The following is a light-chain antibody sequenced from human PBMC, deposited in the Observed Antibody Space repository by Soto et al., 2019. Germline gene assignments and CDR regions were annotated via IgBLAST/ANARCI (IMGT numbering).Light chain of an antibody. Sequence: EIVLSQSPGALSLSPGEGAPLSCRATPGVILFFAWYQHSRDHAPRLLIHGASNRATGIPVRFSCSRSGTDFTLTISRLEPEDFAVYYCQQYGGSPRTFGQGIKVDSK. V-gene: IGKV3-20*01. CDR2: GAS. CDR1: PGVILF. CDR3: QQYGGSPRT. J-gene: IGKJ1*01.